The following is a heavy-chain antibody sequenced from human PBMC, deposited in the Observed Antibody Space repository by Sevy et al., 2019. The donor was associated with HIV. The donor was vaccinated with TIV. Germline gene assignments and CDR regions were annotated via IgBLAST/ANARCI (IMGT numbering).Heavy chain of an antibody. J-gene: IGHJ4*02. CDR1: GFNFNIYS. CDR3: AREGCTKPHDY. Sequence: GGSLRLSCVASGFNFNIYSMSWVRQAPGKRLEWVSTLSFGCGRINHADSVQGRFTMSRDDSKKTVYLEMNSLRPEDTAGYYCAREGCTKPHDYWGQGTLVNGSS. CDR2: LSFGCGRI. D-gene: IGHD2-2*01. V-gene: IGHV3-23*01.